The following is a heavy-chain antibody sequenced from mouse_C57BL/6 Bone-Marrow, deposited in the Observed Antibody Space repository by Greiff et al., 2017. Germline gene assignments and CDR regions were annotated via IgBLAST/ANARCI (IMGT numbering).Heavy chain of an antibody. J-gene: IGHJ2*01. CDR2: IDPSDSET. V-gene: IGHV1-52*01. CDR1: GYTFTSSW. D-gene: IGHD2-10*02. Sequence: QVQLQQPGAELVRPGSSVKLSCKASGYTFTSSWMHWVKQRPIQGLEWIGNIDPSDSETHYNQKFKDKATLTVDKSSSTAYMQLSSLTSEDAAVYYCASDGYGNSYYFDYWGKGTTLTVAS. CDR3: ASDGYGNSYYFDY.